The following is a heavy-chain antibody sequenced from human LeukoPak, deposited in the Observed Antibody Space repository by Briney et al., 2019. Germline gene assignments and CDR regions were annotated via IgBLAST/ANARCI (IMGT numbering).Heavy chain of an antibody. Sequence: ASVKVSCKVSGYTLTELSMHWVRQAPGKGLEWMGGFDPEDGETIYAQKFQSRVTMTEDTSTDTAYMELSSLRSEDTAVYYCATALGTDSSGYYSFDYWGQGTLVTVSS. CDR1: GYTLTELS. CDR2: FDPEDGET. D-gene: IGHD3-22*01. CDR3: ATALGTDSSGYYSFDY. V-gene: IGHV1-24*01. J-gene: IGHJ4*02.